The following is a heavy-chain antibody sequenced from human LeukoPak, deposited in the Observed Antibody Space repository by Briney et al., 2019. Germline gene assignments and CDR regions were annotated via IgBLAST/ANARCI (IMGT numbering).Heavy chain of an antibody. CDR2: ISYDGSNK. CDR3: AKDPTYYDFWSGYFGYYYGMDV. D-gene: IGHD3-3*01. V-gene: IGHV3-30*18. Sequence: GRSLRLSCAASGFTFSSYGMHWVRQAPGKGLEWVAVISYDGSNKYYADSVKGRFTISRDNSKNTLYLQMNSLRAEDTAVYYCAKDPTYYDFWSGYFGYYYGMDVWGQGTTVTVSS. J-gene: IGHJ6*02. CDR1: GFTFSSYG.